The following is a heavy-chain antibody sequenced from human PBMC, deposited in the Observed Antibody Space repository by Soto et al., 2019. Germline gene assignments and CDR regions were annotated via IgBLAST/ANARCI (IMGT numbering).Heavy chain of an antibody. Sequence: QVQLQESGPGLVKPSETLSLTCTVSGASISSYYWSWIRQPPGKGLEWIGYIYYTGSTNYNPSLMRRVXXSXDTXKHQFSLQLSAVTAADTAVYYCATMTRGWEGGMDVWGPGATVTGSS. CDR1: GASISSYY. J-gene: IGHJ6*02. CDR3: ATMTRGWEGGMDV. D-gene: IGHD6-19*01. V-gene: IGHV4-59*01. CDR2: IYYTGST.